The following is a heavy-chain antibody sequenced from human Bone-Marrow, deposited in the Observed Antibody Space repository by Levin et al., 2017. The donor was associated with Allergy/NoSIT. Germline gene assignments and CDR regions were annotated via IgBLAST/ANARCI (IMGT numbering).Heavy chain of an antibody. CDR1: GGSMSFGDYY. CDR3: ARGAGYNNSWYWDY. J-gene: IGHJ4*02. CDR2: TYYSGSS. Sequence: PSETLSLTCTVSGGSMSFGDYYWSWIRQPPGKGLEWIGYTYYSGSSYYSPSLKSRINISIDTSKNQPSLKLSSVTAADTAVYFCARGAGYNNSWYWDYWGQGTLATVSS. D-gene: IGHD6-19*01. V-gene: IGHV4-30-4*01.